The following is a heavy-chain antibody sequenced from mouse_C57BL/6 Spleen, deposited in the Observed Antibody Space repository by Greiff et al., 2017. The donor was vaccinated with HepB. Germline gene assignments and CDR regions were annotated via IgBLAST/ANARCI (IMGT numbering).Heavy chain of an antibody. CDR3: ARVSTAQAKFAY. CDR2: INPNNGGT. J-gene: IGHJ3*01. CDR1: GYTFTDYY. V-gene: IGHV1-26*01. Sequence: VQLQQSGPELVKPGASVKISCKASGYTFTDYYMNWVKQSHGKSLEWIGDINPNNGGTSYNQKFKGKATLTVDKSSSTAYMELRSLTSEDSAVYYCARVSTAQAKFAYWGQGTLVTVSA. D-gene: IGHD3-2*02.